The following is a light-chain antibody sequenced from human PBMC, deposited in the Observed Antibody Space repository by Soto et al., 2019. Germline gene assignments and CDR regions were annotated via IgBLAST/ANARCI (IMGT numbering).Light chain of an antibody. V-gene: IGKV3-15*01. CDR3: QPYNTWPPWT. CDR1: QSVSSN. J-gene: IGKJ1*01. Sequence: TQSPATLSVSPGERATLSCRASQSVSSNLAWYQQRPGQAPRLLIYGASTRATGIPARFSGSGSGTEFTLTISSLQSEDFAVYYCQPYNTWPPWTFGQGTKVELK. CDR2: GAS.